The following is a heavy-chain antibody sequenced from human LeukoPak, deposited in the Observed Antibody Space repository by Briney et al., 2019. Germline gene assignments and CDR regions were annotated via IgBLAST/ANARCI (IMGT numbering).Heavy chain of an antibody. Sequence: SQTLSLTCAISGDSVSSNSAAWNWIRQSPSRGLEWLGRTYYRSKWYNDYAVSVKSRITINPDTSKNQFSLQLNSVTPEDTAVYYCARASFLDSSGYYLFDYWGRGTLVTVSS. J-gene: IGHJ4*02. D-gene: IGHD3-22*01. CDR1: GDSVSSNSAA. V-gene: IGHV6-1*01. CDR2: TYYRSKWYN. CDR3: ARASFLDSSGYYLFDY.